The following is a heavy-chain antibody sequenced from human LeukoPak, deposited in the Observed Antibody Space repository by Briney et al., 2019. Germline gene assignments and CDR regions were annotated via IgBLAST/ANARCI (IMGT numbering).Heavy chain of an antibody. CDR1: GFTFSSYA. CDR2: IPYDGSNK. D-gene: IGHD6-19*01. Sequence: GGSLRLSCAASGFTFSSYAMHWVRQAPGRGLEWVAVIPYDGSNKYYADSVKGRFTISRDNSKNTLYLQMNSLRAEDTAVYYCARGMPPTYSSGWYHFDYWGQGTLVTVSS. V-gene: IGHV3-30*01. CDR3: ARGMPPTYSSGWYHFDY. J-gene: IGHJ4*02.